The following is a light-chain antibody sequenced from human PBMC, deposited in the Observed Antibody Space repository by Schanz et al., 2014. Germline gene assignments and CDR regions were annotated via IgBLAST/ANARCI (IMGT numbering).Light chain of an antibody. CDR3: CSYAGSSWV. CDR2: DVS. J-gene: IGLJ3*02. CDR1: SNDVGGYNH. V-gene: IGLV2-11*01. Sequence: QSALTQPRSVSGSLGQSVTISCTGTSNDVGGYNHVSWYQQHPGKAPKLMIYDVSKRPSGVRDRFSGSKSGNTASLTISGLQAEDEADYYCCSYAGSSWVFGGGTKLTVL.